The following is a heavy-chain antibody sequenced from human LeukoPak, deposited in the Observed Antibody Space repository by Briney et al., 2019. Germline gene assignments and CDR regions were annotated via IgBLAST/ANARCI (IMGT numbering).Heavy chain of an antibody. Sequence: SVKVSCKASGGTFSSYAISWVRQAPGQGLEWMEGIIPIFGTANYAQKFQGRVTITADESTSTAYMELSSLRSEDTAVYYCARARPGYGDYYYYGMDVWGQGTTVTVSS. D-gene: IGHD4-17*01. CDR3: ARARPGYGDYYYYGMDV. CDR1: GGTFSSYA. CDR2: IIPIFGTA. V-gene: IGHV1-69*01. J-gene: IGHJ6*02.